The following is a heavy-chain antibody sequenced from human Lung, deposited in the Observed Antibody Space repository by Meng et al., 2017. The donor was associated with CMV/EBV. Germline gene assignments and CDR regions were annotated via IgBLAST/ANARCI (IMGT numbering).Heavy chain of an antibody. Sequence: GESLNISCAASGFTVSSNYMSWVRQAPGKGLELVSVIYSGGSTYYADSVKGRFTISRDNSKNTLYLQMNSLRAEDTAVYYCARVAYDFWSGFTYYFDYWGQGTLVTVSS. CDR2: IYSGGST. V-gene: IGHV3-53*01. CDR3: ARVAYDFWSGFTYYFDY. D-gene: IGHD3-3*01. J-gene: IGHJ4*02. CDR1: GFTVSSNY.